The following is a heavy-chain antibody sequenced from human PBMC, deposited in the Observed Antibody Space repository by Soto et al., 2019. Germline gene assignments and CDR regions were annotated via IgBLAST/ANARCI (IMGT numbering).Heavy chain of an antibody. CDR3: AKGVQVTMIVVINDAFDI. Sequence: GGSLRLSCAASGFTFSSYAMSWVRQAPGKGLEWVSAISGSGGSTYYADSVKGRFTITRDNSKNTLYLQMNSLRAEDTAVYYCAKGVQVTMIVVINDAFDIWGQGTMVTVSS. D-gene: IGHD3-22*01. CDR1: GFTFSSYA. J-gene: IGHJ3*02. CDR2: ISGSGGST. V-gene: IGHV3-23*01.